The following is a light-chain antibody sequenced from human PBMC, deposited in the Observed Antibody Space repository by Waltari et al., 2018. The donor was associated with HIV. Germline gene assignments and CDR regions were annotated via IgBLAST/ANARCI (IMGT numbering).Light chain of an antibody. J-gene: IGLJ3*02. CDR3: NSRDSSGHWF. V-gene: IGLV3-19*01. CDR2: GEN. Sequence: SSVLAQDPAVSVALGQTVRITCQRDTARSYNERGYQQKPGQAPVLVVYGENNRPSGIPDRFSGSRSGNTASLTIAGAQTEDEADYYCNSRDSSGHWFFGGGTKVTVL. CDR1: TARSYN.